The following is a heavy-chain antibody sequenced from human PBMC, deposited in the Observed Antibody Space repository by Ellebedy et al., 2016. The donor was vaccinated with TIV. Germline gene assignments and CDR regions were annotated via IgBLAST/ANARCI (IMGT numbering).Heavy chain of an antibody. V-gene: IGHV3-11*01. D-gene: IGHD6-6*01. CDR2: ISSSGASV. Sequence: GESLKISXAASGFTFGDYYMSWIRQAPGKGLEWVSYISSSGASVYYADSVKGRFTISRDNANNSLFLQMNSLRAEDTAVYYCARDASLGYYYYYMDVWGKGTTVTVAS. J-gene: IGHJ6*03. CDR3: ARDASLGYYYYYMDV. CDR1: GFTFGDYY.